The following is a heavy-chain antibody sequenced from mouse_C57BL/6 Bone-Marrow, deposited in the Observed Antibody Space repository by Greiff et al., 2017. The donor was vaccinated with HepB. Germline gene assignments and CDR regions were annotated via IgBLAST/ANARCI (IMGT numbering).Heavy chain of an antibody. J-gene: IGHJ4*01. V-gene: IGHV5-6*01. D-gene: IGHD1-1*01. CDR1: GFTFSSYG. CDR2: ISSGGSYT. CDR3: ARREYYGSLYYAMDY. Sequence: VRLQQSGGDLVKPGGSLKLSCAASGFTFSSYGMSWVRQTPDKRLEWVATISSGGSYTYYPDSVKGRFTISRDNAKNTLYLQMSSLKSEDTAMYYCARREYYGSLYYAMDYWGQGTSVTVSS.